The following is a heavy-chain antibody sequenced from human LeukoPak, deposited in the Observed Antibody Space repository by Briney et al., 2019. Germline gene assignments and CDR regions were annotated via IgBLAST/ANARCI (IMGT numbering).Heavy chain of an antibody. Sequence: ASVKVSCKVSGYTLTELSMHWVRQAPGKGLEWMGGFDPEDGETIYAQKFQGRVTMTEDTSTDTAYMELSSLRSEDTAVYYCATAWGLPYNCSGGSCYSGFDYWGQGTLVTVSS. D-gene: IGHD2-15*01. CDR2: FDPEDGET. V-gene: IGHV1-24*01. J-gene: IGHJ4*02. CDR1: GYTLTELS. CDR3: ATAWGLPYNCSGGSCYSGFDY.